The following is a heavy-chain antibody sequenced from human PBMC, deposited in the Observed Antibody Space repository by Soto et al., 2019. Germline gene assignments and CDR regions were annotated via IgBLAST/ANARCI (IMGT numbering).Heavy chain of an antibody. J-gene: IGHJ3*02. CDR2: IYTSGST. V-gene: IGHV4-59*10. CDR1: RGAFSSDY. D-gene: IGHD3-10*01. Sequence: SGSLSFTGSVCRGAFSSDYCNWIGQTSGKWLGLIGRIYTSGSTNYNPSLKSRVTMSVDTSKNQFSLKLSSVTAADTAVYYCARSYYYGSGRRADAFDTWGQGTMVT. CDR3: ARSYYYGSGRRADAFDT.